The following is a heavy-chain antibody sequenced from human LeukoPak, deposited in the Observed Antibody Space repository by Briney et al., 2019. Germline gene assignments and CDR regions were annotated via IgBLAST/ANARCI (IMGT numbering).Heavy chain of an antibody. CDR1: GYTFIGYY. Sequence: ASVKVSCKASGYTFIGYYMHWVRPAPGQGLEWMGWINPNSGGTNYAQKFQGWVTMTRDTSISTAYMELSRLRSDDTAVYYCARAVGYCSGGSCYYPYGMDVWGKGTTVTVSS. D-gene: IGHD2-15*01. CDR3: ARAVGYCSGGSCYYPYGMDV. J-gene: IGHJ6*04. CDR2: INPNSGGT. V-gene: IGHV1-2*04.